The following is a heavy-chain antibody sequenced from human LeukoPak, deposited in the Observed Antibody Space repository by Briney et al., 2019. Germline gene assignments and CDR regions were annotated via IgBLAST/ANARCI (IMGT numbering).Heavy chain of an antibody. CDR2: ISSSGSTI. CDR3: ARDGTNDFFDY. Sequence: GGSLRLSCAASGFTFSSYEMNWVRQAPGKGLEWVSYISSSGSTICYADSVKGRFTISRDNAKNSLYLQMNSLRAEDTAVYYCARDGTNDFFDYWGQGTLVTVAS. CDR1: GFTFSSYE. J-gene: IGHJ4*02. D-gene: IGHD1-1*01. V-gene: IGHV3-48*03.